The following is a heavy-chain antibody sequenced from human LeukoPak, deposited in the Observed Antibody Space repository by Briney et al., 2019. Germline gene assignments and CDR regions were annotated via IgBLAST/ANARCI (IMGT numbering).Heavy chain of an antibody. J-gene: IGHJ4*02. D-gene: IGHD2-15*01. CDR1: GGTISSYY. V-gene: IGHV4-59*12. CDR2: IYYSGST. Sequence: SETLSLTCTVSGGTISSYYWSWIRQPPGKGLEWIGYIYYSGSTNYNPSLKSRVTISVDTSKNQFSLKLSSVTAADTAAYYCARADAARGGGEDYWGQGTLVTVSS. CDR3: ARADAARGGGEDY.